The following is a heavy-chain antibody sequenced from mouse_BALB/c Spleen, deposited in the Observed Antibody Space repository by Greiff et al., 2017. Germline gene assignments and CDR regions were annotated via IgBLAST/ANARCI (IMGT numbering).Heavy chain of an antibody. D-gene: IGHD2-14*01. CDR2: IYPGSGNT. CDR1: GYAFTNYW. Sequence: VQLQQSGAELVRPGTSVKISCKASGYAFTNYWLGWVKQRPGHGLEWIGDIYPGSGNTYYNEKFKGKATLTADKSSSTAYMQLSSLTSEDSAVYFCARGEVRRGYYFDYWGQGTTLTVSS. V-gene: IGHV1-63*01. J-gene: IGHJ2*01. CDR3: ARGEVRRGYYFDY.